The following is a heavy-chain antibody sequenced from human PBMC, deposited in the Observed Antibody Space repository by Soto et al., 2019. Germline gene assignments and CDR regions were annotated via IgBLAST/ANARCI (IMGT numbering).Heavy chain of an antibody. CDR3: ASSRKAVAENNDYYSMAV. CDR1: GFTFSSYA. D-gene: IGHD6-19*01. J-gene: IGHJ6*03. CDR2: ISGGASAP. Sequence: EVQLLDSGGGLVQPGGSLSLSCAASGFTFSSYAMTWDHQAPGKGLDWVSAISGGASAPSYAASVTGRFTISRDNSKNKLLLQMNSLRAEDTSAYYFASSRKAVAENNDYYSMAVSGKGPTV. V-gene: IGHV3-23*01.